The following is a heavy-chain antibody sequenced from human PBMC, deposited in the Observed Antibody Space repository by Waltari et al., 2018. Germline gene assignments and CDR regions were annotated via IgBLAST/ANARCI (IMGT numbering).Heavy chain of an antibody. CDR2: ISGHTGKT. CDR1: GYTFMNFG. J-gene: IGHJ4*02. Sequence: QVQLVQSGGEVKKPGASVKVPCKTSGYTFMNFGVTWVRQAPGQGFEWMGWISGHTGKTNYARKFQGRVTMTTDTSTTTAYLELRSLTSDDTAFYYRARGGMTPWDYWGQGTLVSVSS. V-gene: IGHV1-18*01. D-gene: IGHD3-10*01. CDR3: ARGGMTPWDY.